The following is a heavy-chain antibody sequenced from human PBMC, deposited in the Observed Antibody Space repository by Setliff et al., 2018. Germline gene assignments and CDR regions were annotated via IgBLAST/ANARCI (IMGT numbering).Heavy chain of an antibody. D-gene: IGHD3-22*01. CDR2: ISPDGSKT. Sequence: HPGGSLRLSCVASGFNFRSYAMHWVRQAPGKGLEWVAGISPDGSKTDYADSVKGRFTISRDNSKSTLYLQINSLRGEDSAVYYCTRDLSPITLMLVGVFYYFDLWGQGTLVTVSS. V-gene: IGHV3-30*01. CDR1: GFNFRSYA. J-gene: IGHJ4*02. CDR3: TRDLSPITLMLVGVFYYFDL.